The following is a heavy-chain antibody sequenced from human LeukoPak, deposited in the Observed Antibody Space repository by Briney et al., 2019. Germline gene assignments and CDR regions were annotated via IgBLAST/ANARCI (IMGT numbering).Heavy chain of an antibody. CDR3: ARGGYTYGYGY. CDR2: INHSGGT. CDR1: GGSISSGDYY. V-gene: IGHV4-30-4*01. Sequence: SQTLSLTCTVSGGSISSGDYYWSWIRQPPGKGLEWIGEINHSGGTNYNPSLKSRVTISVDTSKNQFSLKLSSVTAADTAMYYCARGGYTYGYGYWGQGNMVTVSS. D-gene: IGHD5-18*01. J-gene: IGHJ4*02.